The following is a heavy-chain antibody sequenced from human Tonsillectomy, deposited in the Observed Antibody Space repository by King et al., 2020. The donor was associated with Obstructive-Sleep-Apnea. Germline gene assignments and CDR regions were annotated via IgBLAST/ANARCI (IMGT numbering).Heavy chain of an antibody. J-gene: IGHJ4*02. CDR2: IYYSGNT. CDR3: ARLSSGWGFDY. Sequence: QLQESGPGLVKPSQTLSLTCTVSGGSISSADYYWSWIRQPPGKGLEWIGYIYYSGNTYYNSSLKSRVTISVDTSKNQFSLKLSSVTAAETAVYSCARLSSGWGFDYWGQGTLVTVSS. D-gene: IGHD6-19*01. CDR1: GGSISSADYY. V-gene: IGHV4-30-4*01.